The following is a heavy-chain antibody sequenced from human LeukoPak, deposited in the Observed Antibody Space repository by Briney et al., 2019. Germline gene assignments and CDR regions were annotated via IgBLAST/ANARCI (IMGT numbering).Heavy chain of an antibody. CDR1: GGSISSYY. CDR2: IYYGGST. Sequence: PSETLSLTCTVSGGSISSYYWSWIRQPPGKGLEWIGYIYYGGSTNYNPSLKSRVTISVDTSKNQFSLKLSSVTAADTAVYYCARHSSSWYDWFDPWGQGTLVTVSS. J-gene: IGHJ5*02. D-gene: IGHD6-13*01. CDR3: ARHSSSWYDWFDP. V-gene: IGHV4-59*08.